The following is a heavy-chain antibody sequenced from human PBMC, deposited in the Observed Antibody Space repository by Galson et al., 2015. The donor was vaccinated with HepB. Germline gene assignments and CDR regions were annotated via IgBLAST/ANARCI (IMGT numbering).Heavy chain of an antibody. CDR1: GYTFTSYG. Sequence: SVKVSCKASGYTFTSYGISWVRQAPGQGLEWMGWISAYNGNTNYAQKLQGRVTMTTDTSTSTAYMELRSLRSDDTAVYYCAREERYCSSTSCKIFHYYYYGMDVWGQGTTVTVSS. CDR2: ISAYNGNT. J-gene: IGHJ6*02. V-gene: IGHV1-18*04. CDR3: AREERYCSSTSCKIFHYYYYGMDV. D-gene: IGHD2-2*01.